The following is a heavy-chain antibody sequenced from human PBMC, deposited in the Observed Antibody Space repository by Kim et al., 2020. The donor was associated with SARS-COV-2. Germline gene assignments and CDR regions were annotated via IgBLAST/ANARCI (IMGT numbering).Heavy chain of an antibody. D-gene: IGHD6-13*01. J-gene: IGHJ4*02. CDR1: GYTFTSYY. CDR3: ARVRKTAAAGTDFDY. V-gene: IGHV1-46*01. Sequence: ASVKVSCKASGYTFTSYYMHWVRQAPGQGLEWMGIINPSGGSTSYAQKFQGRVTMTRDTSTSTVYMELSSLRSEDTAVYYCARVRKTAAAGTDFDYWGQGTLVTVSS. CDR2: INPSGGST.